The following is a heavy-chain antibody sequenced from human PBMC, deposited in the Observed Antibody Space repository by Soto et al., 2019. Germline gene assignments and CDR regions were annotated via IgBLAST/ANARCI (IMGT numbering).Heavy chain of an antibody. J-gene: IGHJ5*02. D-gene: IGHD3-22*01. CDR3: ARDVYYDSSGSHLFDP. V-gene: IGHV4-31*03. Sequence: QVQLQESGPGLVKPSQTLSLTCTVSGGSISSGGYYWSWIRQHPGKGLEWIGYIYYSGSTYYNPSLKSRVTISVDTSKNQFSPKLSSVTAADTAVYYCARDVYYDSSGSHLFDPWGQGTLVTVSS. CDR1: GGSISSGGYY. CDR2: IYYSGST.